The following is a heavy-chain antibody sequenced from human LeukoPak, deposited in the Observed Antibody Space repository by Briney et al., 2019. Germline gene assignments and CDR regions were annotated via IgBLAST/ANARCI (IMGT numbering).Heavy chain of an antibody. CDR1: GFSFNTYS. J-gene: IGHJ4*02. CDR3: ANSYSSLSAFYFDY. CDR2: ISDSGSNT. Sequence: PGGSLRLSCAASGFSFNTYSMNWVRQTPGKGLEWVSSISDSGSNTYYADSVTGRFTISRDNSKNTVYLQLNSLRAEDTAIYYCANSYSSLSAFYFDYWGQGTLVTVSS. V-gene: IGHV3-23*01. D-gene: IGHD6-6*01.